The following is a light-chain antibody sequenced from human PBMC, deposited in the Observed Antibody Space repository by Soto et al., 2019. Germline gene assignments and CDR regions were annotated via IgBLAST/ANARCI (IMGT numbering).Light chain of an antibody. V-gene: IGKV1-39*01. J-gene: IGKJ2*03. CDR2: AAS. CDR1: QTISVS. Sequence: DIQVTQSPSSLSVSMGDRVTITCRSSQTISVSLNWYQKKPGTPPKLLIYAASNLQSGVPSRFTGRGSGTDFTLTISSLQPEDFATYDGQQNYRTPYSFGRGTKLEI. CDR3: QQNYRTPYS.